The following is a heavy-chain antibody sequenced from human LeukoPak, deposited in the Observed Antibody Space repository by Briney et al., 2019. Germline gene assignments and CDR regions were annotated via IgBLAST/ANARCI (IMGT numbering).Heavy chain of an antibody. Sequence: ASVKVSCKASGYTFSNYGISWVRQAPGQGLECMGWVSAYNGNTNYAQKLQDRVTMTTDTSTSTGYVELRSLRSDDTAVYYCASGGHTSGSRAFDIWGQGTMVTVSS. CDR2: VSAYNGNT. CDR1: GYTFSNYG. D-gene: IGHD6-19*01. V-gene: IGHV1-18*01. J-gene: IGHJ3*02. CDR3: ASGGHTSGSRAFDI.